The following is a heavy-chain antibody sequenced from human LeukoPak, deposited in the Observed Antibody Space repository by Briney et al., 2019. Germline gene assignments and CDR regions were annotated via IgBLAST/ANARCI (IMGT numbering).Heavy chain of an antibody. V-gene: IGHV1-2*02. CDR3: ARDRAAYYDILTGLESAFDI. J-gene: IGHJ3*02. D-gene: IGHD3-9*01. CDR1: GYTFTGYY. Sequence: ASVKVSCKASGYTFTGYYMHWVRQAPGQGLEWMGWINPNSGGTNYAQKFQGRVTMTRDTSISTAYMELSSLRSEDTAVYYCARDRAAYYDILTGLESAFDIWGQGTMVTVSS. CDR2: INPNSGGT.